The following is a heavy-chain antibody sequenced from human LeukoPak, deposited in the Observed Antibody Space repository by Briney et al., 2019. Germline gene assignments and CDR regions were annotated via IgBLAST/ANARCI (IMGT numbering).Heavy chain of an antibody. V-gene: IGHV4-59*01. CDR1: GGSISSYY. J-gene: IGHJ4*02. D-gene: IGHD2-2*01. CDR2: MYYSRST. CDR3: AKDLRTHVVVPAASFDY. Sequence: SETLSLTCTVSGGSISSYYWSWIRQPPGKGLEWIGYMYYSRSTNYNPSLKSRVTISVDTSKNQFSLKLSSVTAADTAVYYCAKDLRTHVVVPAASFDYWGQGTLVTVSS.